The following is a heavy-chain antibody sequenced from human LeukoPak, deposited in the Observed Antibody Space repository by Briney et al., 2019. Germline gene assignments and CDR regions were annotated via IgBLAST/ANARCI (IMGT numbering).Heavy chain of an antibody. CDR1: GFTFSSYA. CDR3: AKSGTYDYGVYDVNDAFDI. V-gene: IGHV3-23*01. J-gene: IGHJ3*02. CDR2: ISGSGGST. D-gene: IGHD4-17*01. Sequence: PGGSLRLSCAASGFTFSSYAMSWVRQAPGKGLEWVSAISGSGGSTYYADSVKGRFTISRDNSKNTLYLQMNSLRAEDTAVYYCAKSGTYDYGVYDVNDAFDIWGQGTMVTVSS.